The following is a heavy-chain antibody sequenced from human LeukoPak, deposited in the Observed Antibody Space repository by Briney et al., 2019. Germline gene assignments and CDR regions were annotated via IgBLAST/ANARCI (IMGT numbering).Heavy chain of an antibody. J-gene: IGHJ4*02. V-gene: IGHV4-39*07. Sequence: SETLSLTCTVSGGSISSSSYYWGWIRQPPGKGLEWIGSIYYSGSTYYNPSLKSRVTISVDTSKNQFSLKLSSVTAADTAVYYCARDRPRTREIIAAAATFDYWGQGTLVTVSS. CDR1: GGSISSSSYY. CDR3: ARDRPRTREIIAAAATFDY. D-gene: IGHD6-13*01. CDR2: IYYSGST.